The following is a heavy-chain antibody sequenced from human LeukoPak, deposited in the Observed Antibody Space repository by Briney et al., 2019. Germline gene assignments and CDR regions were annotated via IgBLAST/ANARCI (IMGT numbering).Heavy chain of an antibody. CDR1: GFIFSDHY. V-gene: IGHV3-72*01. J-gene: IGHJ4*02. CDR2: SRNKVNSYTT. Sequence: GGSLRLSCASSGFIFSDHYMDWVRQAPGKGLEWVGRSRNKVNSYTTEYAASVKGRFTISRDDSKNSLYLQMNSLKTEDTAVYYCTRLGYCSGTKCYVIDSWGQGTQVTVSS. D-gene: IGHD2-2*01. CDR3: TRLGYCSGTKCYVIDS.